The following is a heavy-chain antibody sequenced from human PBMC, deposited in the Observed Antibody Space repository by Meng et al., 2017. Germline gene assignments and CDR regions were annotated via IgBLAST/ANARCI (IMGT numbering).Heavy chain of an antibody. V-gene: IGHV3-21*01. CDR2: ISSSSSYI. J-gene: IGHJ4*02. D-gene: IGHD3-22*01. CDR1: GFAFSSYS. CDR3: ARDTYYYDSSGLD. Sequence: GGSLRLSCAASGFAFSSYSMNWVRQAPGKGLEWVSSISSSSSYIYYADSVKGRFTISRDNAKNSLYLQMNSLRAEDTAVYYCARDTYYYDSSGLDWGQGTLVTVSS.